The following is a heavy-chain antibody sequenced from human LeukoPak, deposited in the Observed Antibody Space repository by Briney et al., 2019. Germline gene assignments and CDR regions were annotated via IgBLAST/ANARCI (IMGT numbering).Heavy chain of an antibody. CDR1: GFTFSSYA. CDR2: ISGSGGST. D-gene: IGHD5-12*01. Sequence: GGSLRLSCAASGFTFSSYAMSWVRQAPGKGLEWVSAISGSGGSTYYADSVKGRFTISRDNSKNTLYLQMNSLRAEDTAVYYCAKDLRYSGYHPFYPKWLAFDYWGQGTLVTVSS. J-gene: IGHJ4*02. CDR3: AKDLRYSGYHPFYPKWLAFDY. V-gene: IGHV3-23*01.